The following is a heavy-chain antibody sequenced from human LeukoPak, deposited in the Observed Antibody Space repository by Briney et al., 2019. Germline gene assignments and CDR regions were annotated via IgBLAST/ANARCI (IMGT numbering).Heavy chain of an antibody. Sequence: SVKVSCKASGYTFTSYGISWVRQAPGQGLEWMGRIIPILGIANYAQKFQGRVTITADKSTSTAYMELSSLRSEDTAVYYCARANVGDGYNFATDYWGQGTLVTVSS. CDR3: ARANVGDGYNFATDY. J-gene: IGHJ4*02. D-gene: IGHD5-12*01. CDR1: GYTFTSYG. V-gene: IGHV1-69*04. CDR2: IIPILGIA.